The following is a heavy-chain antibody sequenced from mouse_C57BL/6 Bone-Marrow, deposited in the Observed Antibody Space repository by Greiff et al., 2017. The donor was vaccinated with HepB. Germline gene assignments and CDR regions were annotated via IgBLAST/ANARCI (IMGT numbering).Heavy chain of an antibody. CDR1: GYTFTSYW. CDR3: ASSTVVATGYFDY. V-gene: IGHV1-55*01. J-gene: IGHJ2*01. Sequence: QVQLQQPGAELVKPGASVKMSCKASGYTFTSYWITWVKQRPGQGLEWIGDIYPGSGSTNYNEKLKSKATLTVDTSSSTAYMQLSSLTSEDSAVYYCASSTVVATGYFDYWGQGTTLTVSS. CDR2: IYPGSGST. D-gene: IGHD1-1*01.